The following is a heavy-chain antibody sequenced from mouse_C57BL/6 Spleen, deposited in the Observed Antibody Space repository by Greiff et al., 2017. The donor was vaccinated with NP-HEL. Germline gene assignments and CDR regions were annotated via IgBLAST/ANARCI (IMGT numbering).Heavy chain of an antibody. J-gene: IGHJ3*01. D-gene: IGHD2-3*01. V-gene: IGHV5-12*01. Sequence: EVHLVESGGGLVQPGGSLKLSCAASGFTFSDYYMYWVRQTPEKRLEWVAYISNGGGSTYYPDTVKGRFTISRDNAKNTLYLQMSRLKSEDTAMYYCATHGGDGAYWGQGTLVTVSA. CDR3: ATHGGDGAY. CDR2: ISNGGGST. CDR1: GFTFSDYY.